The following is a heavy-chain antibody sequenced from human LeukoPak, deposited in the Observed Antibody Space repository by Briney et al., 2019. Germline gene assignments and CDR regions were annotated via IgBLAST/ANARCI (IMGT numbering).Heavy chain of an antibody. CDR2: SGNT. D-gene: IGHD5-12*01. J-gene: IGHJ4*02. CDR1: GYSFSNYG. CDR3: ARDPSGYDSADPGSDY. Sequence: ASVKVSCKASGYSFSNYGLNWVRQVPGQGLEWMGRSGNTNYAHKFQGRVTMTTDTSTNTAYLELKTLTSDDTAVYHCARDPSGYDSADPGSDYWGQGTLVTVSS. V-gene: IGHV1-18*01.